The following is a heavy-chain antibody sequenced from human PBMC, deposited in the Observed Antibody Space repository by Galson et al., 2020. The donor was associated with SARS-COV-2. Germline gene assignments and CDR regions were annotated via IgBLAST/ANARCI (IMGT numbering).Heavy chain of an antibody. V-gene: IGHV3-21*01. CDR2: ISTSRSYT. CDR3: AREEGIGGDSYGGLYYGMDV. CDR1: GLPFRTYS. Sequence: NSGGPLRLSCAASGLPFRTYSMNWVRLAPGKGLEWVSSISTSRSYTYYVDSVKGRFSISRDNPRNSLYLQMNSLRAENTAVNYCAREEGIGGDSYGGLYYGMDVWGQGTTVTVSS. D-gene: IGHD5-18*01. J-gene: IGHJ6*02.